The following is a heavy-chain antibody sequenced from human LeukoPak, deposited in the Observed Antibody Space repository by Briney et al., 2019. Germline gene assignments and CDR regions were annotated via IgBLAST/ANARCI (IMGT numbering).Heavy chain of an antibody. CDR3: ATDGIPSATALAN. CDR1: GFTFSHYG. V-gene: IGHV3-30*02. D-gene: IGHD2/OR15-2a*01. CDR2: IKYDGSKI. Sequence: SGGSLRPSCETSGFTFSHYGIHWVRQVPGMGLEWVAFIKYDGSKIYYAESVQGRFTISRDNSKNNLFLQMTRMRPQDTAVYYCATDGIPSATALANWGQGTLVTVSS. J-gene: IGHJ4*02.